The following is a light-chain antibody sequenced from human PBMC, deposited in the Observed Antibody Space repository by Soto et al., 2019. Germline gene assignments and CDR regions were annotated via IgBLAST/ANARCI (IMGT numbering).Light chain of an antibody. Sequence: EIVLTQSPGTLSLSPGERATLSCRASQSVSSNYLAWYQQKPGQAPRPLIYGASSRATGIPDRFSGSGAGTDFTHTISRRESEDFAVYYCQQYGSSPWTFGQGTKVEIK. V-gene: IGKV3-20*01. J-gene: IGKJ1*01. CDR1: QSVSSNY. CDR2: GAS. CDR3: QQYGSSPWT.